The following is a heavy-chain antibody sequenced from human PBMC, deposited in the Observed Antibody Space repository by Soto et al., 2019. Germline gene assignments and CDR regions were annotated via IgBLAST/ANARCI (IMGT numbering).Heavy chain of an antibody. V-gene: IGHV4-30-2*01. CDR1: GGSISSGGYS. D-gene: IGHD3-10*01. J-gene: IGHJ5*02. CDR3: AREPVARYVGELGYYSVYTGARDP. CDR2: IYHSGST. Sequence: SETLSLTCAVSGGSISSGGYSWSWIRQPPGKGLEWIGYIYHSGSTYYNPSLKSRVTISVDRSKNQFSLKLSSVTAADTAVYFCAREPVARYVGELGYYSVYTGARDP.